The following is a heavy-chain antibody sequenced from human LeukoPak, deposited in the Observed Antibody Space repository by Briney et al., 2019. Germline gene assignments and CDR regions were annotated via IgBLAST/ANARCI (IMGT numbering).Heavy chain of an antibody. CDR2: INSDATGT. J-gene: IGHJ6*02. V-gene: IGHV3-74*03. D-gene: IGHD2/OR15-2a*01. Sequence: GGSLRLSCAASGYTFSGHWIHWVRQAPGKGLEWVSRINSDATGTMYADSVKGRFTTSRDNAKNTAYLQMNSLRAEDTAVYYCARGRYFALDVWGQGTTVTVSS. CDR3: ARGRYFALDV. CDR1: GYTFSGHW.